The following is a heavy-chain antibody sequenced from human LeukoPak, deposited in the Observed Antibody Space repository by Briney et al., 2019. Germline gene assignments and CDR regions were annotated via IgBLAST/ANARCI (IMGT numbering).Heavy chain of an antibody. CDR3: ARPYYYDSRIDP. D-gene: IGHD3-22*01. Sequence: SETLSLTCTASGVSISSGDYYWSWIRQPPGKGLEWIGCTYYSGSTYYNPSLKSRVTISVDTSKNQFSLKLSSVTAADTAVYYCARPYYYDSRIDPWGQGTRVTVSS. J-gene: IGHJ5*02. V-gene: IGHV4-30-4*01. CDR2: TYYSGST. CDR1: GVSISSGDYY.